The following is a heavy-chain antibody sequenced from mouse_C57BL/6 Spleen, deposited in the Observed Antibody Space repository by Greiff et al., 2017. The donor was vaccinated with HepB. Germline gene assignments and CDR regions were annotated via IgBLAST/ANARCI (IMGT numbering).Heavy chain of an antibody. CDR3: ARIDY. Sequence: VQLQQSGPELVKPGASVKISCKASGYTFTDYYMNWVKQSHGKSLEWIGDINPNNGGTSYNQKFKGKATLTVDKSSSTAYMELRTLTSGDSAVYYCARIDYWGQGTTLTVSS. J-gene: IGHJ2*01. CDR1: GYTFTDYY. CDR2: INPNNGGT. V-gene: IGHV1-26*01.